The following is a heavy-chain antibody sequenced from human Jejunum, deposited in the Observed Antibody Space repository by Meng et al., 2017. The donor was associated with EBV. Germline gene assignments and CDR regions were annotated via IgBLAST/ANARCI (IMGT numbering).Heavy chain of an antibody. J-gene: IGHJ4*02. Sequence: QVQLVQSGAEVKKPGASVEVSCKASGYTFTSNDINWVRQATGQGLEWIGWMNPSSDDTGFAQKFQGRVTVTRDNSINTAYMELSSLTSDDTAVYYCARAVGAAGSMVNFDYWGQGTLVTVSS. CDR3: ARAVGAAGSMVNFDY. CDR2: MNPSSDDT. V-gene: IGHV1-8*01. D-gene: IGHD6-13*01. CDR1: GYTFTSND.